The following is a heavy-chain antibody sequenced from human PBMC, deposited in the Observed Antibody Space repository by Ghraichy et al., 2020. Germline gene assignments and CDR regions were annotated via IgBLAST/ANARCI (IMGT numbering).Heavy chain of an antibody. D-gene: IGHD1-26*01. CDR1: GLSVSSSY. CDR3: TRGNSDERDRFDL. J-gene: IGHJ5*02. Sequence: GGSLRLSCAVSGLSVSSSYMSWVRQAPGKGLEWVSLMDGGGVTYYADSVKGRFTVTSHNSKNTIYLQMNSVTREDTAVYYCTRGNSDERDRFDLWGQGTLVTVSS. V-gene: IGHV3-53*04. CDR2: MDGGGVT.